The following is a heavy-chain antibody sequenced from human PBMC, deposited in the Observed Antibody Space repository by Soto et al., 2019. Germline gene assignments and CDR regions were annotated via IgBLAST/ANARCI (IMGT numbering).Heavy chain of an antibody. J-gene: IGHJ4*02. D-gene: IGHD3-22*01. V-gene: IGHV3-23*01. Sequence: GGSLRLSCAVSGFTFSGYAMSWVRQAPGKGLEWVSAISGSGGSTYYADCVKGRFTISRDNSKNTLYLQMNSLRAEDTAVYYCAKGSVVTMIVVVIMYFDYWGQGTLVTVSS. CDR2: ISGSGGST. CDR3: AKGSVVTMIVVVIMYFDY. CDR1: GFTFSGYA.